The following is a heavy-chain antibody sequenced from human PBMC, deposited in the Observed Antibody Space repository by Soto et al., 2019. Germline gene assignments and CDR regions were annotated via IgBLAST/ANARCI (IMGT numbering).Heavy chain of an antibody. CDR2: IIPILGIA. V-gene: IGHV1-69*04. CDR3: AREPGYGGLNDAFDI. CDR1: GGTFSSYT. Sequence: GASVKVSFKASGGTFSSYTISWVLQAPGQGLEWMGRIIPILGIANYAQKFQGRVTITADKSTSTAYMELSSLRSEDTAVYYCAREPGYGGLNDAFDIWGQGTMVTVSS. J-gene: IGHJ3*02. D-gene: IGHD4-17*01.